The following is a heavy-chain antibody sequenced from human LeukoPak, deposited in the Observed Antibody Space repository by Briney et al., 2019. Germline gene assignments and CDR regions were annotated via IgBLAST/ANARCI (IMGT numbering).Heavy chain of an antibody. D-gene: IGHD3-10*01. CDR2: IYYSGST. Sequence: SETLSLTCTVSGGSISSYYWSWIRQPPGKGLEWIGYIYYSGSTNYNPSLKSRVTISVDTSKNQFSLKLSSVTAADTAVYYCARDGFGESYNWFDPWGQGTLVTVSS. V-gene: IGHV4-59*01. CDR1: GGSISSYY. J-gene: IGHJ5*02. CDR3: ARDGFGESYNWFDP.